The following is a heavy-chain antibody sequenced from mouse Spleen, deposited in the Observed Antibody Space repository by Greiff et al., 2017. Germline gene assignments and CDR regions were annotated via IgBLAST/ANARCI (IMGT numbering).Heavy chain of an antibody. Sequence: EVQGVESGGGLVQPGGSLRLSCATSGFTFTDYYMSWVRQPPGKALEWLGFIRNKANGYTTEYSASVKGRFTISRDNSQSILYLQMNTLRAEDSATYYCARDGSYGNFYWYFDVWGAGTTVTVSS. D-gene: IGHD2-1*01. V-gene: IGHV7-3*02. J-gene: IGHJ1*01. CDR2: IRNKANGYTT. CDR1: GFTFTDYY. CDR3: ARDGSYGNFYWYFDV.